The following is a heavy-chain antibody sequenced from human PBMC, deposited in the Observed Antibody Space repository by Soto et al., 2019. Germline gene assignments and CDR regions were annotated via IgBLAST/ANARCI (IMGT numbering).Heavy chain of an antibody. Sequence: GASVKVSCKASGYTFTSYAMHWVRQAPGQRLEWMGWINAGNGNTKYSQKLQGRVTITRDTSASTAYMELSSLRSEDTAVYYCARGSCSGGSCYWGQGTLVTVSS. V-gene: IGHV1-3*01. CDR2: INAGNGNT. D-gene: IGHD2-15*01. CDR1: GYTFTSYA. J-gene: IGHJ4*02. CDR3: ARGSCSGGSCY.